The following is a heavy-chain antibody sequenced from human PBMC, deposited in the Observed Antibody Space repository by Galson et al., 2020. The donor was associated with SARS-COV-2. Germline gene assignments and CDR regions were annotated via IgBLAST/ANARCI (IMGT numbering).Heavy chain of an antibody. V-gene: IGHV4-4*02. Sequence: SETLSLTCTVSGGSISSSNWWSWVRQPPGKGLEWIGEIYHSRSTNYNPSIKSRVTISVDKSKNQFSLKLSSVTAADTAVYYCARVTGSSWQPDAFDIWGQGTMVTVSS. CDR2: IYHSRST. CDR3: ARVTGSSWQPDAFDI. D-gene: IGHD6-13*01. CDR1: GGSISSSNW. J-gene: IGHJ3*02.